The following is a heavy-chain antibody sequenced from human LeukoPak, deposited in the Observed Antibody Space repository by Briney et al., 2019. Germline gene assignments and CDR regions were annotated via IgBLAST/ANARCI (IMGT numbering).Heavy chain of an antibody. D-gene: IGHD6-19*01. CDR1: GGTFSSYA. J-gene: IGHJ4*02. CDR2: IIPIFGTA. Sequence: ASVKVSCKASGGTFSSYAISWVRQAPGQGLEWVGGIIPIFGTANYAQKFQGRVTITADESTSTAYMELSSLRSEDTAVYYCARLSGGWRLYYFDYWGQGTLVTVSS. CDR3: ARLSGGWRLYYFDY. V-gene: IGHV1-69*13.